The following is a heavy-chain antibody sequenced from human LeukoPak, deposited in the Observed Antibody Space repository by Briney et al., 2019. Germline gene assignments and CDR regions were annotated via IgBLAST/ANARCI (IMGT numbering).Heavy chain of an antibody. CDR2: ISAYNGNT. Sequence: ASVKVSCKASGYTFTSYGISWVRQAPGQGLEWMGWISAYNGNTNYAQKFQGRVTMTRDTSTSTVYMEVSSLRSEDTAVYYCATDRRSLDSWGQGTLVTVSS. J-gene: IGHJ4*02. CDR1: GYTFTSYG. CDR3: ATDRRSLDS. V-gene: IGHV1-18*01.